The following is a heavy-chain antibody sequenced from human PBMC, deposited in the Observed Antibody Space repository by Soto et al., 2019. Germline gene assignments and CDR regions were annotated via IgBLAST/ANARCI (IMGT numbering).Heavy chain of an antibody. CDR3: AKDSGYSYGSPSDY. CDR2: ISGSGGST. CDR1: GFTFSSYA. Sequence: GGSLRLSCAASGFTFSSYAMSWVRQAPGKGLEWVSAISGSGGSTYYADSVKGRFTISRDNSKNTLYLQMNSLRAEDTAVYYCAKDSGYSYGSPSDYWGQGTLVTVSS. V-gene: IGHV3-23*01. D-gene: IGHD5-18*01. J-gene: IGHJ4*02.